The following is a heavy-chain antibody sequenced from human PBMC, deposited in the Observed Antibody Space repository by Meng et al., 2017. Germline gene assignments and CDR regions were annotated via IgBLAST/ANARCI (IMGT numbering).Heavy chain of an antibody. V-gene: IGHV1-69*01. D-gene: IGHD4-11*01. CDR2: IIPIFGTA. CDR1: GGTFSSYA. J-gene: IGHJ4*02. CDR3: ARDDYSNYLPFDY. Sequence: QGEWVQSGAEGKKPGSAVKVSCKASGGTFSSYAISWVRQAPGQGLEWMGGIIPIFGTANYAQKFQGRVTITADESTSTAYMELSSLRSEDTAVYYCARDDYSNYLPFDYWGQGTLVTVSS.